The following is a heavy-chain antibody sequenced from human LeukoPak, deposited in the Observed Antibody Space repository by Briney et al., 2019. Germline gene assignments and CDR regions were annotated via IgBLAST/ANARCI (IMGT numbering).Heavy chain of an antibody. CDR3: ARGGGSFENWFDP. CDR2: IYYSGST. D-gene: IGHD1-26*01. CDR1: GGSIISYY. V-gene: IGHV4-59*01. J-gene: IGHJ5*02. Sequence: PSETLSLTCTVSGGSIISYYWSWIRQPPGKGLEWIGYIYYSGSTNYNPSLKSRVTISVDTSKNQFSLKLSSVTAADTAVYYCARGGGSFENWFDPWGQGTLVTVSS.